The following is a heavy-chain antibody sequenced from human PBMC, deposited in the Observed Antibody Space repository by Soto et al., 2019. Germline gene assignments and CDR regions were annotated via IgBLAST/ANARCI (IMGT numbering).Heavy chain of an antibody. Sequence: QVQLQESGPGLVKPSETLSLTCTVSGGSISSYYWSWIRQPPGKGLEWIGYIYYSGSTNYNPSLTSRVTXXVXTXXNQFSLKLSSVTAADTAVYYCARSEGRDGYNPFDYWGQGTLVTVSS. J-gene: IGHJ4*02. V-gene: IGHV4-59*01. D-gene: IGHD5-12*01. CDR2: IYYSGST. CDR1: GGSISSYY. CDR3: ARSEGRDGYNPFDY.